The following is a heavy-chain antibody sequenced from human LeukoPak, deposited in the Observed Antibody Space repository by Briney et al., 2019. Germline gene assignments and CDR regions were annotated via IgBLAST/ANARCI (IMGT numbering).Heavy chain of an antibody. CDR1: GFTFRRYG. J-gene: IGHJ4*02. D-gene: IGHD3-10*01. CDR3: AKDMDVGDYSSGDYFDY. V-gene: IGHV3-30*02. CDR2: IRYDGTNK. Sequence: GGTLRLSCAASGFTFRRYGMHWVRQAPGKGLEWVAFIRYDGTNKYYADSVKGRFTISRDNSKNTLYLQMNSLRAEDTAVYYCAKDMDVGDYSSGDYFDYCGQGTLVTVSS.